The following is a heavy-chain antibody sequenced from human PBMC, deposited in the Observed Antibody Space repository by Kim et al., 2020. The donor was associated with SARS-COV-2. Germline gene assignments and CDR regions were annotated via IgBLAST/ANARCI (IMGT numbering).Heavy chain of an antibody. D-gene: IGHD3-10*01. CDR3: ARDLRYYYGSGTSSSGV. V-gene: IGHV3-33*05. CDR1: GFTFSSYG. CDR2: ISYDGSNK. Sequence: GGSLRLSCAASGFTFSSYGMHWVRQAPGKGLEWVAVISYDGSNKYYADSVKGRFTIYRDNSKNTLYLQMNSLRAEDTAVYYCARDLRYYYGSGTSSSGVWGQGTLVTVSS. J-gene: IGHJ4*02.